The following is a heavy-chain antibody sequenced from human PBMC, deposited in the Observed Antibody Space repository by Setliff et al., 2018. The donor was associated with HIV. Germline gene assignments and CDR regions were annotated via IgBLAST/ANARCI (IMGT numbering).Heavy chain of an antibody. V-gene: IGHV1-69*13. J-gene: IGHJ6*03. CDR2: IIPSFGTR. Sequence: GASVKVSCKASGGTFSNYAISWVRQAPGQGLEWVGGIIPSFGTRNYARKFRDRVTITADESTSTAYMELSSLRSEDTAVYYCGGGGYYYYMDVWGKGTTVTVSS. CDR3: GGGGYYYYMDV. D-gene: IGHD2-15*01. CDR1: GGTFSNYA.